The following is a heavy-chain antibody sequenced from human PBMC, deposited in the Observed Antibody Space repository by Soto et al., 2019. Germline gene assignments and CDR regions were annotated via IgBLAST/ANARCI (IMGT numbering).Heavy chain of an antibody. D-gene: IGHD3-10*01. CDR2: IHHSGST. Sequence: QVQLQESGPGLVKASQTLSLTCNVSGGSISSGGYYWTWIRQHPGKGLEWLGNIHHSGSTFYNPSLKSRVSISVDTSKNQFSLKLSSVTAADTDVYFCVRGVLSWGQGTLVTVSS. V-gene: IGHV4-31*03. CDR1: GGSISSGGYY. CDR3: VRGVLS. J-gene: IGHJ1*01.